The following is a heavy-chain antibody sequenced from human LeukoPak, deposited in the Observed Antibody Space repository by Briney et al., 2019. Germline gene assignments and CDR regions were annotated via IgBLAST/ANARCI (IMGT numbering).Heavy chain of an antibody. CDR3: ARDSSGSFEFDY. D-gene: IGHD1-26*01. CDR1: GGSISSSSYY. J-gene: IGHJ4*02. Sequence: KPSETLSLTCTVSGGSISSSSYYWGWIRQPPGKGLEWIGSIYYSGSTYYNPSLKSRVTISVDTSKNQFSLKPSSVTAADTAVYYCARDSSGSFEFDYWGQGTLVTVSS. CDR2: IYYSGST. V-gene: IGHV4-39*02.